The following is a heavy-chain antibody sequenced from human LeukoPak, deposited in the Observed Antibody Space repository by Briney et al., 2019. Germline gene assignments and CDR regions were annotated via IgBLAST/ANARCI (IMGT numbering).Heavy chain of an antibody. CDR3: AKDDRGGWSGYFDY. Sequence: GGSLRLSCAASGFIFSSYGMHWVRQDPGKGLEWVAVIWHDGSSEFYADSVRGRFSISRDDSKNTVYLQMNSLRAEDTALYYCAKDDRGGWSGYFDYWGQGTLVTVSS. J-gene: IGHJ4*02. CDR2: IWHDGSSE. D-gene: IGHD3-22*01. V-gene: IGHV3-33*06. CDR1: GFIFSSYG.